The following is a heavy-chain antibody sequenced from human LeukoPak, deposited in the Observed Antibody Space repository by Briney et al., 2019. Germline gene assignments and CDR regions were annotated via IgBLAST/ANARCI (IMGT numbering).Heavy chain of an antibody. CDR1: GVSFSGFY. CDR2: INTSGST. Sequence: PSETLSLTCAVSGVSFSGFYRSWVRQPPGKGLEWIGDINTSGSTNYNPSLTSRVTVSVDPSKNQPPLKLSSVTAADTAVYHCARLGYCSTTSCYGDFDYWGQGTLVTVPS. D-gene: IGHD2-2*01. J-gene: IGHJ4*02. V-gene: IGHV4-34*01. CDR3: ARLGYCSTTSCYGDFDY.